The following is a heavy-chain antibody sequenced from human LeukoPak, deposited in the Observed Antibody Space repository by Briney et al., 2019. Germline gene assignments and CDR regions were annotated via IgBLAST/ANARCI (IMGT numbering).Heavy chain of an antibody. V-gene: IGHV1-2*02. D-gene: IGHD2-2*01. CDR1: VFTFTGHY. CDR3: AREGSDQLSKDFDY. J-gene: IGHJ4*02. CDR2: IGPRNSAA. Sequence: ASMKVSCKSSVFTFTGHYIHWVRPAPGQGLEWMGYIGPRNSAASYAEKFQGRVTMTRDTSLSTAYMELSRLTSDDTAVYYCAREGSDQLSKDFDYWGQGTLVTVSS.